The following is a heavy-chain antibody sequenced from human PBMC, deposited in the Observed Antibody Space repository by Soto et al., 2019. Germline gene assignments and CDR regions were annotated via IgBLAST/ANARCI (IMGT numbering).Heavy chain of an antibody. J-gene: IGHJ4*02. D-gene: IGHD1-26*01. CDR1: GGSISSDSYY. CDR3: ARSEATGLDH. V-gene: IGHV4-61*05. CDR2: IYSSGST. Sequence: SETLSLTCTVSGGSISSDSYYWGWIRQSPEKGLEWIGYIYSSGSTNYNPSLKSRVTISVDKSKNHFSLKLSSVTAADTAVYYCARSEATGLDHWGQGTLVTVSS.